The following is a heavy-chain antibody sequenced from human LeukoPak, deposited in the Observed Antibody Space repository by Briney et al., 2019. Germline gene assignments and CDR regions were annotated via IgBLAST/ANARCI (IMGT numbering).Heavy chain of an antibody. CDR1: GGSISSYY. Sequence: PSETLSLTCTVSGGSISSYYWSWIRQPPGKGLEWIGSIYHSGSTYYNPSLKSRVTISVDTSENQFSLKLSSVTAADTAVYYCASVGRYSSGWYFDYWGQGTLVTVSS. D-gene: IGHD6-19*01. J-gene: IGHJ4*02. V-gene: IGHV4-59*08. CDR2: IYHSGST. CDR3: ASVGRYSSGWYFDY.